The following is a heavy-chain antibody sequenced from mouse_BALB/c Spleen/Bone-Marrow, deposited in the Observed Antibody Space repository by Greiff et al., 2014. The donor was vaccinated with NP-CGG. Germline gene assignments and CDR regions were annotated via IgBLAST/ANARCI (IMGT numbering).Heavy chain of an antibody. CDR1: GFNIKDTY. V-gene: IGHV14-3*02. D-gene: IGHD1-1*01. CDR2: IDPANGNT. Sequence: DVQLQESGAELVKPGASVKLSCTASGFNIKDTYMHWVKQRPEQGLEWIGRIDPANGNTKYDPKFQGKATITADTSSNTAYLQLSSLTSEDTAVYYCARYYYGSSYFDYCGQGTTLTVSS. CDR3: ARYYYGSSYFDY. J-gene: IGHJ2*01.